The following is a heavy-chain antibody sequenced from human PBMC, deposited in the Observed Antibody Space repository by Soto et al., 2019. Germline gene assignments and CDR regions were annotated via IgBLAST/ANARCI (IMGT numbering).Heavy chain of an antibody. CDR3: AKESDHRKWLRLEYDAFDI. CDR2: ISGSGGST. V-gene: IGHV3-23*01. Sequence: EVQLLESGGGLVQPGGSLRLSCAASGFTFSSYAMSWVRQAPGKGLEWVSAISGSGGSTYYADSVKGRFTISRDNSKNTLYLQMNGLRAADTAVYYCAKESDHRKWLRLEYDAFDIWGQGTIVTASS. CDR1: GFTFSSYA. D-gene: IGHD5-12*01. J-gene: IGHJ3*02.